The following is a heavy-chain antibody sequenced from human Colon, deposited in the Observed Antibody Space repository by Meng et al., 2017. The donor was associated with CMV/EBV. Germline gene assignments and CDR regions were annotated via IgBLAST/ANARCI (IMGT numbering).Heavy chain of an antibody. D-gene: IGHD3-22*01. J-gene: IGHJ4*02. Sequence: VHLQLSCPSLVEPSVTLSLPGAVSGGSITNRNLCCWVRLPPGKGLEWIGEVYLGGTIHHHPSPQSRVTISLAKAKDHLSLKLASVTAADTAVYYCASLKDYDGRGYYYFESWGQGTLVTVSS. CDR2: VYLGGTI. CDR1: GGSITNRNL. V-gene: IGHV4-4*02. CDR3: ASLKDYDGRGYYYFES.